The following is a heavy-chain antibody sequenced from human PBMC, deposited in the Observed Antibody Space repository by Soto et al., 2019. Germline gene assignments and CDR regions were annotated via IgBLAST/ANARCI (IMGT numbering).Heavy chain of an antibody. J-gene: IGHJ4*02. V-gene: IGHV1-69*13. CDR3: ARWDSMVRGVTSDY. CDR1: GGTFSSYA. Sequence: SVKVSCKSSGGTFSSYAISWVRQAPGQGLEWMGGIIPIFGTANYAQKFQGRVTITADESTSTAYMELSSLRSEDTAVYYCARWDSMVRGVTSDYWGQGTLVTVSS. D-gene: IGHD3-10*01. CDR2: IIPIFGTA.